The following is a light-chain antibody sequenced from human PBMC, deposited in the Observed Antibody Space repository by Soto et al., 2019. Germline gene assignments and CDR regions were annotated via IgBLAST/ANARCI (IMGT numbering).Light chain of an antibody. CDR1: SSNIGAGYD. CDR2: DNN. Sequence: QLVLTQPPSVSGAPGQRVTISCTGSSSNIGAGYDVHWYQQLPGTAPKLLIYDNNNRPSGVPGRFSGSKSGTSASLAITGLQAEDEADYYCQSYDRSLSVVFGGGTKVTVL. V-gene: IGLV1-40*01. J-gene: IGLJ2*01. CDR3: QSYDRSLSVV.